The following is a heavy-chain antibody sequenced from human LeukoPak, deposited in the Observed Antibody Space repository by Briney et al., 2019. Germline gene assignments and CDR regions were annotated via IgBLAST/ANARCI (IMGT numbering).Heavy chain of an antibody. CDR3: ARGSQLVGPGDYYYYYMDV. D-gene: IGHD6-6*01. CDR1: GGTFSSYA. J-gene: IGHJ6*03. V-gene: IGHV1-69*05. Sequence: SVKVSCKASGGTFSSYAISWVRQAPGQGLEWMGGIIPIFGTANYAQKFQGRVTITTDESTSTAYMELSSLRSEDTAVYYCARGSQLVGPGDYYYYYMDVWGKGTTVTVSS. CDR2: IIPIFGTA.